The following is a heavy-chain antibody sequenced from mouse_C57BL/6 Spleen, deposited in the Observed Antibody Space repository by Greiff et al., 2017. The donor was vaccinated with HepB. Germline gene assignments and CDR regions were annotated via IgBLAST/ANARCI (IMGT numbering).Heavy chain of an antibody. Sequence: LQESGAELVMPGASVKLSCKASGYTFTSYWMHWVKQRPGQGLEWIGEIDPSDSYTNYNQKFKGKSTLTVDKSSSTAYMQLSSLTSEDSAVYYWARPYDYDGTDWYFDVWGTGTTVTVSS. CDR1: GYTFTSYW. J-gene: IGHJ1*03. CDR3: ARPYDYDGTDWYFDV. V-gene: IGHV1-69*01. CDR2: IDPSDSYT. D-gene: IGHD2-4*01.